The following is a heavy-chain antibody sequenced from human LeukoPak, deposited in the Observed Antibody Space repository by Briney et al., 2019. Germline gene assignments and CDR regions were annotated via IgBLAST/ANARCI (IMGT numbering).Heavy chain of an antibody. CDR1: GYTFTSYG. CDR2: IIPIFGTA. Sequence: GASVKVSCKASGYTFTSYGISWVRQAPGQGLEWMGGIIPIFGTANYAQKFQGRVTITADESTSTAYMELSSLRSEDTAVYYCATPGDIPFDAFDIWGQGTMVTVSS. CDR3: ATPGDIPFDAFDI. D-gene: IGHD2-15*01. J-gene: IGHJ3*02. V-gene: IGHV1-69*13.